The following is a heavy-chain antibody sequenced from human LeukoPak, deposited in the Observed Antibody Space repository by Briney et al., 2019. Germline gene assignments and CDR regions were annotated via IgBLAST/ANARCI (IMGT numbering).Heavy chain of an antibody. J-gene: IGHJ4*02. CDR3: ARGATSEDTAIVTGY. Sequence: ASVKVSCKASGGTFSSYAISWVRQAPGQGLEWMGRIIPILGIANYAQKFQGRVTITADKSTSTAYMELSSLRSEDTAVYHCARGATSEDTAIVTGYWGQGTLVTVSS. CDR1: GGTFSSYA. D-gene: IGHD5-18*01. V-gene: IGHV1-69*04. CDR2: IIPILGIA.